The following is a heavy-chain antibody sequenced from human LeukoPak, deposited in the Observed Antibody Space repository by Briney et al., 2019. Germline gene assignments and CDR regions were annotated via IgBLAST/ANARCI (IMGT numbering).Heavy chain of an antibody. J-gene: IGHJ3*02. Sequence: SETLSLTCTVSGGSISSYYWSWIRQPPGKGLEWIGYIYYSGSTNYNPSLKSRVTISVDTSKNQFSLKLSSVTAADTAVYYCARHRPYCSSTSCDKGGGAFDIWGQGTMVTVSS. V-gene: IGHV4-59*08. CDR3: ARHRPYCSSTSCDKGGGAFDI. CDR1: GGSISSYY. CDR2: IYYSGST. D-gene: IGHD2-2*02.